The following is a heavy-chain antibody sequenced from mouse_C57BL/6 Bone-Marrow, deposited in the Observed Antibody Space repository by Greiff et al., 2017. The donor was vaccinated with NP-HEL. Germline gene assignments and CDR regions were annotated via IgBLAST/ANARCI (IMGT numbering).Heavy chain of an antibody. V-gene: IGHV1-50*01. CDR3: AREGPYYGSSGYFDY. Sequence: QVHVKQPGAELVKPGASVKLSCKASGYTFTSYWMQWVKQRPGQGLEWIGEIDPSDSYTNYNQKFKGKATLTVDTSSSTAYMQLSSLTSEDSAVYYCAREGPYYGSSGYFDYWGQGTTLTVSS. CDR1: GYTFTSYW. J-gene: IGHJ2*01. D-gene: IGHD1-1*01. CDR2: IDPSDSYT.